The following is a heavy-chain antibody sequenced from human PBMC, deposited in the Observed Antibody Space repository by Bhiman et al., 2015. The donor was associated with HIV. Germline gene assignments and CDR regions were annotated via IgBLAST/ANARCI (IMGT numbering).Heavy chain of an antibody. J-gene: IGHJ4*02. D-gene: IGHD6-13*01. CDR1: GFTFNSYT. CDR2: ISWDGGST. CDR3: AKDSQPVYRSSWYYFDY. Sequence: EVQLVESGGGLVKPGGSLRLSCAASGFTFNSYTMHWVRQAPGKGLEWVSLISWDGGSTYYADSVKGRFTISRDNSKNSLYLQMNSLRTEDSAMYYCAKDSQPVYRSSWYYFDYWGQGTLVTVSS. V-gene: IGHV3-43*01.